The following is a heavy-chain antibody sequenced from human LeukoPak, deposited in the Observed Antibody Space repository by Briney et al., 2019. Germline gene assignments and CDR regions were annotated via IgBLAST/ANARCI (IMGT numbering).Heavy chain of an antibody. Sequence: ASVKVSCKASGYTFTTYAMNWVRQAPGQGLEWMGWINTNTGNPTYVQGFTGRFVFSLDTSVNTAYLQISSLKAEDTAVYYCAREWYYDSSGYLDYWGQGTLVTVSS. V-gene: IGHV7-4-1*02. CDR3: AREWYYDSSGYLDY. D-gene: IGHD3-22*01. CDR1: GYTFTTYA. J-gene: IGHJ4*02. CDR2: INTNTGNP.